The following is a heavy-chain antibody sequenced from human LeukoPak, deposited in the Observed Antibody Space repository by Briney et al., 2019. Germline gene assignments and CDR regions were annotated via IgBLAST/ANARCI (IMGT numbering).Heavy chain of an antibody. CDR3: ARDSDTAMEGYFDY. CDR1: GFTVSSNY. Sequence: GGSLRLSCAASGFTVSSNYMSWVRQAPGKGLEWVSVIYSGGSTYYADSVKGRFTISRDNSKNTLYLQMNSLRAEDTAVYYCARDSDTAMEGYFDYWGQGTLVTVSS. J-gene: IGHJ4*02. CDR2: IYSGGST. V-gene: IGHV3-53*01. D-gene: IGHD5-18*01.